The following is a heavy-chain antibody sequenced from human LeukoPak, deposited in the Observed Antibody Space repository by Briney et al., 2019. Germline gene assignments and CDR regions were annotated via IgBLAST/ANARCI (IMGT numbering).Heavy chain of an antibody. D-gene: IGHD1-14*01. CDR2: INHSGST. CDR3: ARQPVEDYYYGMDV. V-gene: IGHV4-34*01. CDR1: GGSFRGYY. J-gene: IGHJ6*02. Sequence: SETLSLTCAVYGGSFRGYYWSWLRQPPGKGLEWIGEINHSGSTNYNPSLKSRVTMSVDTSKNQFSLELSSVTAADTAVYYCARQPVEDYYYGMDVWGQGTTVTVSS.